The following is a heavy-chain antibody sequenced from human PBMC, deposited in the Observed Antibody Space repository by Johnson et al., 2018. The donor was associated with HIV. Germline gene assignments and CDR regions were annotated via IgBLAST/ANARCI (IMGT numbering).Heavy chain of an antibody. CDR3: AKGHPYYYGSGSYYNGDAFDI. D-gene: IGHD3-10*01. Sequence: VQLVESGGGLVQPGGSLRLSCAASGFTFGSYDLSWVRQAPGKGLEWVPRISMGGGSPHSTHSVKGRFTISSDNSKNTLHLQMDSLRAEDTAVCYCAKGHPYYYGSGSYYNGDAFDIWGQGTMVTVSS. CDR1: GFTFGSYD. J-gene: IGHJ3*02. V-gene: IGHV3-23*03. CDR2: ISMGGGSP.